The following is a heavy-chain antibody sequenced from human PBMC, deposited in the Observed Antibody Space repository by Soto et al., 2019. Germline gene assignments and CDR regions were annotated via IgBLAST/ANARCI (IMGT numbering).Heavy chain of an antibody. CDR2: FLPFSDTI. CDR3: ASEGYKYGRPANCAS. Sequence: QVQLVQSGAEVKKPGSSVKVSCKASGGTFTRHPISWVRQAPGHGLEWMGGFLPFSDTITYAQKFQGRVTVAADGSTSKAYMELTSLRSVGTAVYYCASEGYKYGRPANCASWGQGPVVTVCS. CDR1: GGTFTRHP. J-gene: IGHJ5*02. V-gene: IGHV1-69*01. D-gene: IGHD5-18*01.